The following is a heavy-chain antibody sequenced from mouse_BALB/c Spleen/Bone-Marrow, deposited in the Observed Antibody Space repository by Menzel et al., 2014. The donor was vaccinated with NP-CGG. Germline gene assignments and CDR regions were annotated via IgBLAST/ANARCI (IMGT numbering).Heavy chain of an antibody. CDR2: ISSGGSYT. D-gene: IGHD3-1*01. CDR3: ARDSSCCVDY. V-gene: IGHV5-9-4*01. CDR1: GFTFSYYA. J-gene: IGHJ2*01. Sequence: DVQLVESGGGLVKPGGSLKLSCAASGFTFSYYAMSWVRQSPEKSLAWVAEISSGGSYTYYPDTVTGRFTISRDNAKNTLYLEMSSLRSEDTAMYYCARDSSCCVDYWGQGTTLTVSS.